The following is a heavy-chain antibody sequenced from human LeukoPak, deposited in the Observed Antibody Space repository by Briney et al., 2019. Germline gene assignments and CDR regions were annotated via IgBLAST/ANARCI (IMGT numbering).Heavy chain of an antibody. D-gene: IGHD1-7*01. V-gene: IGHV1-18*01. CDR3: AKGNYDQPPLGIAFDI. Sequence: ASVKVSCKASGYTFTSYGISWVRQAPGQGLEWMGWISAYNGNTNYAQKLQGRVTMTTDTSTSTAYMELRSLRSDDTAVYYCAKGNYDQPPLGIAFDIWGQGTMVTVSS. CDR1: GYTFTSYG. CDR2: ISAYNGNT. J-gene: IGHJ3*02.